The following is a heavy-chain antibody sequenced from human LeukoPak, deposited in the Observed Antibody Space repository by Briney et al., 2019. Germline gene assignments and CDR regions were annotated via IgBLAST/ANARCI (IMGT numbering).Heavy chain of an antibody. Sequence: LETLSLTCAVYGGSFSGYYWSWIRQPPGKGLEWIGEINHSGSTNYNPSLKSRVTISVDTSENQFSLRLSSVTAADTAVYYCARISKSDYYYFDYWGQGTLVTVSS. D-gene: IGHD4-17*01. CDR3: ARISKSDYYYFDY. CDR1: GGSFSGYY. CDR2: INHSGST. V-gene: IGHV4-34*01. J-gene: IGHJ4*02.